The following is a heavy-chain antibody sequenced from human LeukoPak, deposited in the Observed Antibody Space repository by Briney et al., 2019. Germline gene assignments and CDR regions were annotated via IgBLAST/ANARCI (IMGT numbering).Heavy chain of an antibody. D-gene: IGHD6-19*01. Sequence: TGGSLRLSCAASGFTFSNYAMHWVRQAPGKGLEWVAFISYNGRNKCYADSVKGRFTISRDNSKNTLYVQMNSLRAEDTALYYCAKEAGDFDLWGRGTLVTVSS. J-gene: IGHJ2*01. CDR2: ISYNGRNK. CDR1: GFTFSNYA. CDR3: AKEAGDFDL. V-gene: IGHV3-30*02.